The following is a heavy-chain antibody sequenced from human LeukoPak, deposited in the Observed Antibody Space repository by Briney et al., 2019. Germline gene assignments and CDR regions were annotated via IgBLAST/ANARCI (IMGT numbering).Heavy chain of an antibody. D-gene: IGHD3-10*01. Sequence: GGSLRLSCAASGFTFSSYSMNWVRQAPGKGLEWVSSISSSSSYIYYADSVKGRFTTSRDNAKNSLYLQMNSLRAEDTAVYYCARVEVTMVRGAYDYWGQGTLVTVSS. J-gene: IGHJ4*02. CDR3: ARVEVTMVRGAYDY. CDR1: GFTFSSYS. CDR2: ISSSSSYI. V-gene: IGHV3-21*04.